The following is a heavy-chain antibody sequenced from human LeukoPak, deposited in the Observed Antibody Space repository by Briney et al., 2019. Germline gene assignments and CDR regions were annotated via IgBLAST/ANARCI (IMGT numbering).Heavy chain of an antibody. V-gene: IGHV3-48*01. CDR2: IRTTAEGAKYA. Sequence: GGSLRLSCATSGFSFTDYPMNWVRQAPGKGLEWISNIRTTAEGAKYAYYADSVKGRFTISRHNSKNTLYLQMNSLRAEDTAVYYCARVTYYYDSSGYSEGDAFDIWGQGTMVTVSS. CDR3: ARVTYYYDSSGYSEGDAFDI. CDR1: GFSFTDYP. D-gene: IGHD3-22*01. J-gene: IGHJ3*02.